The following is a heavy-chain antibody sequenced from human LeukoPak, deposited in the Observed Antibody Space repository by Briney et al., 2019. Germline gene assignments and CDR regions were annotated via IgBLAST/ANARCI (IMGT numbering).Heavy chain of an antibody. Sequence: QPGGSLRLSCTASGFTFSSYEMNWVRQAPGKGLEWVSYISRSGSTIYYADSVKGRFTISRDNSKNTLYLQMNSLRAEDTSVYYWAKEGLLDYYYYNMNFWGKGTTVTISS. J-gene: IGHJ6*03. CDR1: GFTFSSYE. CDR3: AKEGLLDYYYYNMNF. D-gene: IGHD2-15*01. CDR2: ISRSGSTI. V-gene: IGHV3-48*03.